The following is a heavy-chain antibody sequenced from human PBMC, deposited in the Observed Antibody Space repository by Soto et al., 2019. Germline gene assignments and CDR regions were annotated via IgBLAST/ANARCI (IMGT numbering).Heavy chain of an antibody. CDR1: GGSISSYY. CDR3: ARDSGYNYGSFRWFDP. CDR2: IYYSGST. Sequence: PSETLSLTCTVSGGSISSYYLSWIRQPPGKGLEWIGYIYYSGSTNYTPSLKSRVTISVDTSKNQFSLKLSSVTAADTAVYYCARDSGYNYGSFRWFDPWGQGTLVTVSS. D-gene: IGHD5-18*01. J-gene: IGHJ5*02. V-gene: IGHV4-59*01.